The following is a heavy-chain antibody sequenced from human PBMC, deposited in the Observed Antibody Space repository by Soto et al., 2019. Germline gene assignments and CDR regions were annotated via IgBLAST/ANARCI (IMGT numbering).Heavy chain of an antibody. J-gene: IGHJ2*01. CDR1: GGTFSSYA. D-gene: IGHD3-22*01. CDR2: IIPIFGTA. Sequence: QVQLVQSGAEVKKPGSSVKVSCKASGGTFSSYAISWVRQAPGQGLEWMGGIIPIFGTANYAQKFQGRVMITADESTSTAYMELSSLRSEDTAVYYCARERIGTMIVVVTSGFDLWGRGTLVTVSS. CDR3: ARERIGTMIVVVTSGFDL. V-gene: IGHV1-69*12.